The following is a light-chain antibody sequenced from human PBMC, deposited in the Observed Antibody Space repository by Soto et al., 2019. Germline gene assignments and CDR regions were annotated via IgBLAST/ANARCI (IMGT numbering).Light chain of an antibody. CDR3: CSYAGSTTSVL. V-gene: IGLV2-11*01. CDR2: DLN. Sequence: QSVLTQPHSVSGSPGQSVAISCTGTNSDVGAYNYVSWYQHHPGNAPKLIIYDLNKRPSGVPDRFADSKSGNTATLSISGLHLDDEADYYCCSYAGSTTSVLFGGGTKLTVL. J-gene: IGLJ2*01. CDR1: NSDVGAYNY.